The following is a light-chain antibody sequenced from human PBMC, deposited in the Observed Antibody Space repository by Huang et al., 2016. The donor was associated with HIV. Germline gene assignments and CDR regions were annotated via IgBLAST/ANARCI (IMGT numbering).Light chain of an antibody. CDR3: MQSTYRYT. V-gene: IGKV2-30*01. CDR2: KVS. Sequence: DVVLTQSPLSLPVTLGQPASLSCRSTQSLVYSDGNTYLTWFQQRPGQSPRRLIYKVSNRDSGVPDRFSGSGSGTDFTLKISRVEAEDVGVYYCMQSTYRYTFGQGTKLEIK. CDR1: QSLVYSDGNTY. J-gene: IGKJ2*01.